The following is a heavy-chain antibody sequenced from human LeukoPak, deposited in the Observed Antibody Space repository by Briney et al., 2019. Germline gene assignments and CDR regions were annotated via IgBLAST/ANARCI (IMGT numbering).Heavy chain of an antibody. Sequence: GGSLRLSCAASGFTFSGYWMSWVRQAPGKGLEWVANMKHDGSEKYYADSVKGRFTISRDNAKNSLYLQMNSLRAEDTALYYCARDNRGLFDYWGQGTLVPVSS. D-gene: IGHD2/OR15-2a*01. CDR3: ARDNRGLFDY. CDR2: MKHDGSEK. J-gene: IGHJ4*02. CDR1: GFTFSGYW. V-gene: IGHV3-7*03.